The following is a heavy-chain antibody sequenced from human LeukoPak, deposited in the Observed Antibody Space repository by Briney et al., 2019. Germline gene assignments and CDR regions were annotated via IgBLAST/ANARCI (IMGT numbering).Heavy chain of an antibody. CDR1: GGSFSGYY. D-gene: IGHD3-22*01. Sequence: SETLSLTCAVYGGSFSGYYWSWIRQPPGKGLEWIGEINHSGTTNYNPTLKSRLTISVDTSKNQFSLKLSSVTAADTAVYYCARGVPYYYDSSGYYRENFDYWGQGTLVTVSS. CDR3: ARGVPYYYDSSGYYRENFDY. J-gene: IGHJ4*02. V-gene: IGHV4-34*01. CDR2: INHSGTT.